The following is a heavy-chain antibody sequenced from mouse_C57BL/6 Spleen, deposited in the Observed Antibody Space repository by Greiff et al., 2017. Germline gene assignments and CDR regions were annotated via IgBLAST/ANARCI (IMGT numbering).Heavy chain of an antibody. CDR1: GYTFTDYY. CDR2: IYPGSGNT. Sequence: VQLVESGAELVRPGASVKLSCKASGYTFTDYYINWVKQRPGQGLEWIARIYPGSGNTYYTEKFKGKATLTAEKSSSTAYMQLSSLTSEDSAVYFCARDGYYVCDYWCQGTTLTVSS. V-gene: IGHV1-76*01. D-gene: IGHD2-3*01. CDR3: ARDGYYVCDY. J-gene: IGHJ2*01.